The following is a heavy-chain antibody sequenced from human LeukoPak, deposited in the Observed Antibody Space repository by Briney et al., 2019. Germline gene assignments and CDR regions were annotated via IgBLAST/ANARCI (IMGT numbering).Heavy chain of an antibody. V-gene: IGHV3-48*01. CDR1: GFTFSSYS. J-gene: IGHJ4*02. D-gene: IGHD1-26*01. CDR2: ISSSSSTI. Sequence: GGSLRLSCAASGFTFSSYSMNWVRQTPGKGLEWVSYISSSSSTIYYADSVKGRFTISRDNAKNSLYLQVNSLRAEDTAGYYCARERIVGAEDYFDYWGQGTLVTVSS. CDR3: ARERIVGAEDYFDY.